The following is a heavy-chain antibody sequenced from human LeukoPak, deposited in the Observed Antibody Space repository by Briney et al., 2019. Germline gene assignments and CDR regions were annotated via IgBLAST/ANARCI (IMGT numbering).Heavy chain of an antibody. CDR2: ISSSSSTI. J-gene: IGHJ4*02. CDR1: GFTFSSYS. D-gene: IGHD3-3*01. Sequence: GGSLRLSCAASGFTFSSYSMNWVRQAPGKGLEWVSYISSSSSTIYYADSVKGRFTISRDNAKNSLYLQMNSLRAEDTAVYYCARATSRFLERLSPQLDYWGQGTLVTVSS. V-gene: IGHV3-48*01. CDR3: ARATSRFLERLSPQLDY.